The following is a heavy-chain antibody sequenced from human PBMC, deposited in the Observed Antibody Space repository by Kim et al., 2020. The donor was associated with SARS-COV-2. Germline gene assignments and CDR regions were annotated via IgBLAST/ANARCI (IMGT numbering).Heavy chain of an antibody. CDR1: GGSFSGYY. CDR3: ARGYCSSTSCYVGYYYYYG. Sequence: SETLSLTCAVYGGSFSGYYWSWIRQPPGKGLEWIGEINHSGSTNYNPSLKSRVTISVDTSKNQFSLKLSSVTAADTAVYYCARGYCSSTSCYVGYYYYYG. J-gene: IGHJ6*01. D-gene: IGHD2-2*01. CDR2: INHSGST. V-gene: IGHV4-34*01.